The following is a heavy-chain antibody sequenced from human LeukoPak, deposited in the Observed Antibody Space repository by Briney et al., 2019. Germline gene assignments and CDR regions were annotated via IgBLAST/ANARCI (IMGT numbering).Heavy chain of an antibody. Sequence: SETLSLTCTVSGGSISSGDYYWSWIRQPPGKGLEWIGSIYYSGSTYYNPSLKSRVTISVDTSKNQFSLKLSSVTAADTAVYYCAREGVPAAIFYYYGMDVWGQGTTVTVSS. CDR2: IYYSGST. D-gene: IGHD2-2*01. CDR3: AREGVPAAIFYYYGMDV. CDR1: GGSISSGDYY. J-gene: IGHJ6*02. V-gene: IGHV4-39*07.